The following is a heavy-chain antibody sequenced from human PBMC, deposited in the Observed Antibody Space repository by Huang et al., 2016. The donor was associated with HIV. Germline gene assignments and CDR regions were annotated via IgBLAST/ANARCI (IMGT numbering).Heavy chain of an antibody. J-gene: IGHJ3*02. CDR1: GYTLTELY. CDR2: FAPENGET. Sequence: QVQLVQSGAEVKKPGASVKVSCKVSGYTLTELYIHWVRQAPGKGIEWMGGFAPENGETIYEQNFQGRATMTENTSTDTAYMELHSLRPEDTAVYYCAAGYDTYYDIWGQETMVIASS. V-gene: IGHV1-24*01. CDR3: AAGYDTYYDI. D-gene: IGHD2-21*01.